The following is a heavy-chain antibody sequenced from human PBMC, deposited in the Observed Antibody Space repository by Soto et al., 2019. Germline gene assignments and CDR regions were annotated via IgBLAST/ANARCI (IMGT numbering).Heavy chain of an antibody. V-gene: IGHV1-69*13. CDR1: GGTFSNYA. Sequence: GASVKGSCQASGGTFSNYAISWVRQAPGQGLEWMGGIIPIFGTANYAQKFQGRVTITADESTSTAYMELSSLRSEDTAVYYCARGRSDFNYFRGGSGYTRGVAFESWGTGT. D-gene: IGHD2-15*01. J-gene: IGHJ3*02. CDR3: ARGRSDFNYFRGGSGYTRGVAFES. CDR2: IIPIFGTA.